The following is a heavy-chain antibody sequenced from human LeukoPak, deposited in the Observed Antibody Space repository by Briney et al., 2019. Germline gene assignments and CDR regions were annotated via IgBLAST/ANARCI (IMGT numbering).Heavy chain of an antibody. J-gene: IGHJ3*02. CDR1: GFTFSSYS. Sequence: PGGSLRLSCAASGFTFSSYSMNWDRQAPGKGLEWVSSISSSSSYIYYADSVKGRFTISRDNAKNSLYLQMNSLRAEDTAVYYCARYGSGSYFWVDAFDIWGQGTMVTVSS. V-gene: IGHV3-21*01. D-gene: IGHD3-10*01. CDR2: ISSSSSYI. CDR3: ARYGSGSYFWVDAFDI.